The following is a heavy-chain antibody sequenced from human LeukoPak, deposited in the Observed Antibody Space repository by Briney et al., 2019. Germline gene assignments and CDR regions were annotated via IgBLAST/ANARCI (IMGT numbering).Heavy chain of an antibody. CDR2: ISYDGSNK. V-gene: IGHV3-30-3*01. J-gene: IGHJ4*02. Sequence: GGSLRLSCAASGFTFSSYAMHWVRQAPGKGLEWVAVISYDGSNKYYADSVKGRFTISRDNSKNTLYLQMNSLRAEDTAVYYCARDRDWLVLDYWGQGTLVTVSS. CDR1: GFTFSSYA. CDR3: ARDRDWLVLDY. D-gene: IGHD6-19*01.